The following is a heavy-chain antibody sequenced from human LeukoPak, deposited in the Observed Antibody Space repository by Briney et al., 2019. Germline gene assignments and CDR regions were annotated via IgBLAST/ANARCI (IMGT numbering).Heavy chain of an antibody. CDR2: IYPGDSNT. D-gene: IGHD2-15*01. CDR3: ARQGIYCSGGSCYSDY. CDR1: GYSFTNYW. V-gene: IGHV5-51*01. J-gene: IGHJ4*02. Sequence: GESLKISCQGSGYSFTNYWIGWVRQMPEKGLEWMGIIYPGDSNTRYSPSFQGQVTISADKSISTAYLQWSSLKASDTAMYYCARQGIYCSGGSCYSDYWGQGTLVTVSS.